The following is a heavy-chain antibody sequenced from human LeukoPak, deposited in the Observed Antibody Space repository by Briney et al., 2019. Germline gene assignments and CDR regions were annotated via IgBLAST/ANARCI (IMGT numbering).Heavy chain of an antibody. J-gene: IGHJ4*02. Sequence: PSETLSLTNTGSGCSISSYYWSCLKKPEGKGLGWIGKIDYSGSTNYNTSLKSRVTISVDTSKNNFSLKLSSVTAADTAVYYCARETTHSSGWYYFDYWGQGTLVTVSS. V-gene: IGHV4-59*01. CDR2: IDYSGST. D-gene: IGHD6-19*01. CDR1: GCSISSYY. CDR3: ARETTHSSGWYYFDY.